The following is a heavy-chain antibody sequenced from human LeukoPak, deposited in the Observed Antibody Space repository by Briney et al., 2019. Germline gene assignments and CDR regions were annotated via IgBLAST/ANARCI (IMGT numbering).Heavy chain of an antibody. V-gene: IGHV3-74*01. CDR1: GFTLSSYW. Sequence: GGSLRLSCAASGFTLSSYWMHWVRQAPGKGLVWVSHINIDGSNTRYADSVKGRFTISRDNAENTLYLQMNSLRVDDTAVYYCATSRTFDYWGQGTLVIVSS. CDR2: INIDGSNT. CDR3: ATSRTFDY. J-gene: IGHJ4*02.